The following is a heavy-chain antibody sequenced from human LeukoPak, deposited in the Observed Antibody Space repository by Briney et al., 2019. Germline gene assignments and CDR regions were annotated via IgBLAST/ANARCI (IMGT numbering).Heavy chain of an antibody. CDR2: IKNKTNGGTT. CDR3: ARGVTYYYDSSVYFVVFDI. J-gene: IGHJ3*02. D-gene: IGHD3-22*01. Sequence: GGSLRLSCAASGFIFSSAWMTWVRQAPGKGLEWVGHIKNKTNGGTTDYAAPVKGRFIISRDDSKNTLYLQMNSLRDEDTAVYYCARGVTYYYDSSVYFVVFDIWGKGTMVTVSS. CDR1: GFIFSSAW. V-gene: IGHV3-15*01.